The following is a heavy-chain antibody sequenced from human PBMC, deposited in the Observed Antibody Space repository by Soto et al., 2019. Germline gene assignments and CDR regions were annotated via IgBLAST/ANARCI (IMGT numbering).Heavy chain of an antibody. CDR2: XYXRXXXXX. Sequence: SQTLSLTCAISGDSVSSNSAAWNWIRQSPSKGXXTLXXXYXRXXXXXXXXXXXXSRINIKPDTSKNQFSLQLNSVSTEDTAVYYCAGMQEGALAYWGQGTLVTVSS. CDR1: GDSVSSNSAA. J-gene: IGHJ4*02. CDR3: AGMQEGALAY. V-gene: IGHV6-1*01. D-gene: IGHD1-26*01.